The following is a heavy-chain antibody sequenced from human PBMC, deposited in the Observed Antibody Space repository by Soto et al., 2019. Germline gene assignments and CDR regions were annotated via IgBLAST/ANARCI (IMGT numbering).Heavy chain of an antibody. V-gene: IGHV4-59*01. D-gene: IGHD5-18*01. Sequence: QVQLQESGPGLVKPSETLSLTCTVSGGSISSYYWSWIRQPPGKGLEWIGYIYYSGITNYNPSLTSRVTISVYTAKNQFSPKLTAVTAADTAVYYCARRYGKNAFDIWGQGTMVTVSS. CDR2: IYYSGIT. CDR3: ARRYGKNAFDI. CDR1: GGSISSYY. J-gene: IGHJ3*02.